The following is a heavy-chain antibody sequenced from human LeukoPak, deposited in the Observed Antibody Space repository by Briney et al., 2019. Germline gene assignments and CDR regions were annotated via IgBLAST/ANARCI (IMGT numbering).Heavy chain of an antibody. D-gene: IGHD3-10*02. CDR1: GFTFSSYE. CDR2: ISSSGSTI. J-gene: IGHJ6*04. CDR3: AELGITMIGGV. Sequence: PGESLRLSCAASGFTFSSYEMNWVRQAPGKGLEWVSYISSSGSTIYYADSVKGRFTISRDNAKNSLYLQMNSLRAEDTAVYYCAELGITMIGGVWGKGTTVTISP. V-gene: IGHV3-48*03.